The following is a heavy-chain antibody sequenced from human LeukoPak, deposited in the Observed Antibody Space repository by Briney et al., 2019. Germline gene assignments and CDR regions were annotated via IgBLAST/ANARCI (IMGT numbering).Heavy chain of an antibody. J-gene: IGHJ3*01. Sequence: GGSLRLSCAASGFTFNTFWMTWVRQAPGKGLERVANINEDGSEKVYLDSLKGRITVSRDNAKNTVHLQMDSLRVEDTALYYCARDPFSRGFGAFDVWGQGTMATVSS. D-gene: IGHD2-2*01. V-gene: IGHV3-7*04. CDR3: ARDPFSRGFGAFDV. CDR2: INEDGSEK. CDR1: GFTFNTFW.